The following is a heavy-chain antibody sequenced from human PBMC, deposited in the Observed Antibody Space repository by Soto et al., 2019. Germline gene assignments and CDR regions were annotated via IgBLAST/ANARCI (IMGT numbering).Heavy chain of an antibody. Sequence: QVQLVQSGAEVKKPGSSVKVSCKASGGTFSSYAISWVRQAPGQGLEWMGGIIPIFGIANYAQKFQGRVTNTADESTRQACIGLSRLRSEDTAVYYCARDEGKTYYDILTGYYLYGMDVWGQGTTVTVSS. D-gene: IGHD3-9*01. V-gene: IGHV1-69*01. CDR3: ARDEGKTYYDILTGYYLYGMDV. J-gene: IGHJ6*02. CDR2: IIPIFGIA. CDR1: GGTFSSYA.